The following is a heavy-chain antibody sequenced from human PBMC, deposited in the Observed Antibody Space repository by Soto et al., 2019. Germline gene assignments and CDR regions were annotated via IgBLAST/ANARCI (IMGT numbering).Heavy chain of an antibody. V-gene: IGHV3-33*01. J-gene: IGHJ6*03. CDR1: GFTFSSYG. CDR2: IWDGGSNE. Sequence: QVQLVESGGGVVQPGRSLRLSCAASGFTFSSYGMHWVRQAPGKGLEWVAGIWDGGSNEYYADSVRGRFTISRDNSKNTLYLQMHSLRAEDAAVSYRARGVGQYCRGCSCYISDYRDVWGKGTTVAAAS. D-gene: IGHD2-15*01. CDR3: ARGVGQYCRGCSCYISDYRDV.